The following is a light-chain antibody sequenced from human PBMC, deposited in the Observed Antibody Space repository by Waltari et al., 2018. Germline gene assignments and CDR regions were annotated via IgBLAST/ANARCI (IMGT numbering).Light chain of an antibody. J-gene: IGKJ4*01. Sequence: DIQMIHSPSSLTASVGDRVTITCRASQDIGDFLVWFQQRPGKAPKSLIYAASTLQGGVPSRFSGSGSGTDFTLTISSLQPEDSGTYYCQQYQDYPHTFGGGTRVEVK. CDR2: AAS. CDR3: QQYQDYPHT. CDR1: QDIGDF. V-gene: IGKV1-16*01.